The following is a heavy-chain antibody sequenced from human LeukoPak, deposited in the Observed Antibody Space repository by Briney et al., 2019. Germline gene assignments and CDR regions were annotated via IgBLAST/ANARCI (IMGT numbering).Heavy chain of an antibody. J-gene: IGHJ4*02. D-gene: IGHD3-3*01. Sequence: SETLSLTCSVSGGSISSYYWSWIRQPAGKGLEWIGRIYTSGSTNYNPSLKSRVTMSVDTSKNQFSLKLSSVTAADTAVYYCASDSNADYDFWSGFIQYYFDYWGQGTLVTVSS. CDR3: ASDSNADYDFWSGFIQYYFDY. CDR1: GGSISSYY. V-gene: IGHV4-4*07. CDR2: IYTSGST.